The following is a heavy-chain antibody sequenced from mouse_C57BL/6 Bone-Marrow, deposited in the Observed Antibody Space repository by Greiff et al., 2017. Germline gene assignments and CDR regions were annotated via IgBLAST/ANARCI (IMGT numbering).Heavy chain of an antibody. CDR1: GYTFTDYN. J-gene: IGHJ3*01. Sequence: EVQLQQSGPELVKPGASVKIPCKASGYTFTDYNMDWVKQSHGKSLEWIGDINPNNGGTIYTQKFKGKATMTVDKSSSTAYMELRSLTSEDTAVYYCARGDYDWFAYWGQGTLVTVSA. CDR2: INPNNGGT. V-gene: IGHV1-18*01. CDR3: ARGDYDWFAY. D-gene: IGHD2-4*01.